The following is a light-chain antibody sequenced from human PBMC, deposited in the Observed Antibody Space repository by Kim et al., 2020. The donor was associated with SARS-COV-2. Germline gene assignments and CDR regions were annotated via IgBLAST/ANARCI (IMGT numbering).Light chain of an antibody. CDR2: QDN. V-gene: IGLV3-1*01. CDR1: KLGNKY. Sequence: VSPGQTASITCSGDKLGNKYSSWYQQKPGQSPLLVIYQDNRRPSGIPERFSGSNSGNTATLTISGTQAIDEAAYYCQAWHSSTVVFGGGTQLTVL. J-gene: IGLJ2*01. CDR3: QAWHSSTVV.